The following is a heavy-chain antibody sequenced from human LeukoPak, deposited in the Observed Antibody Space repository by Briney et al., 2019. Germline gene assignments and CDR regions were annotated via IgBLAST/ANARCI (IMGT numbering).Heavy chain of an antibody. J-gene: IGHJ4*02. Sequence: GGSLSLSCAASGFTVSSNYMSWVRQAPGKGLEWVSVIYSGGSTYYADSVKGRFTISRDNSKNTLYLQMNSLRAEDTAVYYCARARYDSSGYSADFWDYWGQGTLVTVSS. CDR3: ARARYDSSGYSADFWDY. D-gene: IGHD3-22*01. CDR1: GFTVSSNY. CDR2: IYSGGST. V-gene: IGHV3-66*01.